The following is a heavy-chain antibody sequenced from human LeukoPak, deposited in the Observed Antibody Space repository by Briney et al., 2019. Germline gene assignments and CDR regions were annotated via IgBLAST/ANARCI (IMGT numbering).Heavy chain of an antibody. D-gene: IGHD6-19*01. CDR2: INPNSGGT. CDR1: GYTFTGYY. J-gene: IGHJ4*02. Sequence: GASVKVSCKASGYTFTGYYMHWVRQAPGQGLEWMGWINPNSGGTNSAQKFQGRVTMTRDTSISTAYMELSRLRPDDTAVYYCARSLALIAVAAYFDYWGQGTLVTVSS. CDR3: ARSLALIAVAAYFDY. V-gene: IGHV1-2*02.